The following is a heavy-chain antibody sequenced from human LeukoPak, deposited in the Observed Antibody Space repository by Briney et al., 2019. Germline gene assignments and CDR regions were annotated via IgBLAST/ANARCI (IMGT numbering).Heavy chain of an antibody. Sequence: SETLSLTCTVSGGSISSYYWTWLRQPAGKGLEWIGRIYTSGNINYNPSFKSRVTMSVDTSKNQFSLKLSSVTAADTAVYYCAREVVIGYSDVWGKGTTVTVSS. CDR3: AREVVIGYSDV. J-gene: IGHJ6*04. V-gene: IGHV4-4*07. D-gene: IGHD3-22*01. CDR1: GGSISSYY. CDR2: IYTSGNI.